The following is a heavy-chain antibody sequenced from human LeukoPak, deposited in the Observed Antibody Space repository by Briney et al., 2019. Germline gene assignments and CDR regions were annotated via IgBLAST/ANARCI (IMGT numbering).Heavy chain of an antibody. Sequence: PGGSLRLSCAAAGFSFSSYGMSWVRQAPGKGLEWVSAISGSGGSTYYADSVKGRFTISRDNSKNTLYLQMNSLRAEDTAVYYCAKERRGYDSSGYYDTDTGNDAFNIWGQGTMVTVSS. D-gene: IGHD3-22*01. CDR3: AKERRGYDSSGYYDTDTGNDAFNI. V-gene: IGHV3-23*01. J-gene: IGHJ3*02. CDR2: ISGSGGST. CDR1: GFSFSSYG.